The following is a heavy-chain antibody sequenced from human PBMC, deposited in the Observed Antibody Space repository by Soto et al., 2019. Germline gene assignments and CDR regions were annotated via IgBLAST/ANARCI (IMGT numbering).Heavy chain of an antibody. Sequence: ASETLSLTCTVSGGSISSGGYYWSWIRQHPGKGLEWIGYIYYSGSTYYNPSLKSRVTISVDTSKNQFSLKLSSVTAADTAVYYCARARYNWNYYFDYWGQGTLVTVSS. CDR2: IYYSGST. V-gene: IGHV4-31*03. CDR3: ARARYNWNYYFDY. D-gene: IGHD1-7*01. CDR1: GGSISSGGYY. J-gene: IGHJ4*02.